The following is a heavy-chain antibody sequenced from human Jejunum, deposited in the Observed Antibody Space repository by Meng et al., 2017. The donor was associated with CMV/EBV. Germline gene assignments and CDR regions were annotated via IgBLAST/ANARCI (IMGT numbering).Heavy chain of an antibody. D-gene: IGHD2-2*01. V-gene: IGHV3-30*02. CDR2: ISYDGRSD. Sequence: WAASGFTFSSNGMHWVRQAPGRGLEWVAFISYDGRSDSYADSVRGRFTISRDTSKYTLYLQMNSLRTEDTAVYHCAKSYNYAMDVWGQGTTVTVSS. CDR3: AKSYNYAMDV. J-gene: IGHJ6*02. CDR1: GFTFSSNG.